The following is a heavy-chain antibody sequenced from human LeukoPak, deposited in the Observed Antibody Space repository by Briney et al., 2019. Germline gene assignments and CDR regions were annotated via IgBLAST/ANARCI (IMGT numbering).Heavy chain of an antibody. CDR2: IYYSGST. Sequence: SETPSLTCTVSGGSISSYYWSWIRQPPGKGLEWIGYIYYSGSTNYNPSLKSRVTISVDTSKNQFSLKLSSVTAADTAVYYCARAAGWYRSPFDYWGQGTLVTVSS. CDR3: ARAAGWYRSPFDY. D-gene: IGHD6-19*01. V-gene: IGHV4-59*01. J-gene: IGHJ4*02. CDR1: GGSISSYY.